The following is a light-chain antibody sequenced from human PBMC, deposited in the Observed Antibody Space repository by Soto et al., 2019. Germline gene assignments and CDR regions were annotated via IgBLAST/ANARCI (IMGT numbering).Light chain of an antibody. V-gene: IGKV1-39*01. CDR2: TAS. Sequence: DIQMTQSPSSLSASVGDRVNITCRASQSIGSYLSWYQQKLGKAPKLLIYTASSLQSGVPSRFSGSGSGTDFTLTISSLQPEDFATYYCQQSYSTPPTFGGGTKVEIK. CDR3: QQSYSTPPT. CDR1: QSIGSY. J-gene: IGKJ4*01.